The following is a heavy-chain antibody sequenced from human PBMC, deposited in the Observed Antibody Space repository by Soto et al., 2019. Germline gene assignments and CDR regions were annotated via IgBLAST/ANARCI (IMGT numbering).Heavy chain of an antibody. D-gene: IGHD1-26*01. CDR2: ISAYNGNT. CDR1: GYTFTSYG. CDR3: ARATKRLHYYYYGMDV. V-gene: IGHV1-18*01. J-gene: IGHJ6*02. Sequence: ASVKVSCKASGYTFTSYGISWVRQAPGQGLEWMGWISAYNGNTNYAQKLQGRVTMTTDTSTSTAYMELRSLRSDDTAVYYCARATKRLHYYYYGMDVWGQGTTVTVSS.